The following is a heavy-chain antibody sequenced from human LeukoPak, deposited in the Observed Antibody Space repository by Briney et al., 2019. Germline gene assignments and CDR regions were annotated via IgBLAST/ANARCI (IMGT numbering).Heavy chain of an antibody. D-gene: IGHD2-15*01. CDR2: IKSKIDGGTT. J-gene: IGHJ4*02. V-gene: IGHV3-15*01. Sequence: PGGSLRLSCAASGFTFRSYGMSWVRQAPGKGLEWVGRIKSKIDGGTTDYGAPVKGRFTISRDDSKNTLYLQMNSLKSEDTAVYYCTTIRGFCSGRSCLGYWGQGTLVTVSS. CDR3: TTIRGFCSGRSCLGY. CDR1: GFTFRSYG.